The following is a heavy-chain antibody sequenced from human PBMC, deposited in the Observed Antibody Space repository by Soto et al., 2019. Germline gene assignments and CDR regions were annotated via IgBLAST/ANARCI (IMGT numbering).Heavy chain of an antibody. CDR1: GYTFTSYD. V-gene: IGHV1-8*01. Sequence: QVQLVQSGAEVKKPGASVKVSCKASGYTFTSYDINWVRQATGQGLEWMGWMNPNSGNTGYAQKSQGSDTMTRNTSISIAYMELSTLRSEDTAVYYCARDLSSGWRFDYWGQGTPVTVSS. D-gene: IGHD6-25*01. J-gene: IGHJ4*02. CDR2: MNPNSGNT. CDR3: ARDLSSGWRFDY.